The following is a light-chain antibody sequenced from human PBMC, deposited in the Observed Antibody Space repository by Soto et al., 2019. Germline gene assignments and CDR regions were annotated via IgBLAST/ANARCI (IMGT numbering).Light chain of an antibody. Sequence: QSVLTQPPSVSGAPGQRVTISCTGSSSNIGAGYDVHWYQQLPGTAPKLLIYGNSNRPSGVPDRFSGSKSGTSASPAITGLQAEDEADYHCQSYDSSLSALYVFGTGTKLTV. CDR1: SSNIGAGYD. J-gene: IGLJ1*01. V-gene: IGLV1-40*01. CDR2: GNS. CDR3: QSYDSSLSALYV.